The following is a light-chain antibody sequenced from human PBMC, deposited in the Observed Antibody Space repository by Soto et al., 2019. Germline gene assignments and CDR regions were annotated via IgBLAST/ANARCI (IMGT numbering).Light chain of an antibody. J-gene: IGLJ3*02. CDR1: SSNIGAGHD. CDR2: GNS. Sequence: QAVVTQPPSVSGAPGQTVTISCTGSSSNIGAGHDVHWYQQLPGTAPKLLIYGNSNRPSGVPDRFSGSKSGTSASLAITGLQAEDEADYYCQSYDSSLSGWVFGGGTKVTVL. CDR3: QSYDSSLSGWV. V-gene: IGLV1-40*01.